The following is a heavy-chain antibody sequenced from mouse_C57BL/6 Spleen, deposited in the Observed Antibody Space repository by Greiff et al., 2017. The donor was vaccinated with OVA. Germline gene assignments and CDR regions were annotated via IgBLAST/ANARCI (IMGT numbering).Heavy chain of an antibody. D-gene: IGHD1-1*01. J-gene: IGHJ2*01. CDR3: ARAPYNYGSSYDFDY. CDR2: IYCDDDK. V-gene: IGHV8-12*01. Sequence: QVTLKESGPGILQSSQTLSLTCSFSGFSLSTSGMGVCWIRQPSGKGLEWLAHIYCDDDKCYHPSLKSRLTISKDTSRNQVFLKITSVDTADTATYYCARAPYNYGSSYDFDYWGKGTTLTVSA. CDR1: GFSLSTSGMG.